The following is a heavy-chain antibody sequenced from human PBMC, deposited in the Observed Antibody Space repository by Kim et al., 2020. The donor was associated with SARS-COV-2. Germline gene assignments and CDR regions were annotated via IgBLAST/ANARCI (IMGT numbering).Heavy chain of an antibody. CDR1: GFTFSSYS. D-gene: IGHD4-17*01. CDR3: ASTRGRDYGDYTFDY. J-gene: IGHJ4*02. CDR2: ISSSSYI. Sequence: LSLTCAASGFTFSSYSMNWVRQAPGKGLEWVSSISSSSYIYYADSVKGRFTISRDNAKNSLYLQMNSLRAEDTAVYYCASTRGRDYGDYTFDYWGQGTLVTVSS. V-gene: IGHV3-21*01.